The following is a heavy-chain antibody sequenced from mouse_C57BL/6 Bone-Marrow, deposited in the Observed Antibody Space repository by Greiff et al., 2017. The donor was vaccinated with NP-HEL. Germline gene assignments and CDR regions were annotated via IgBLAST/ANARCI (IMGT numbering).Heavy chain of an antibody. CDR3: ARRGGYYAMDY. CDR2: ISSGGSYT. J-gene: IGHJ4*01. CDR1: GFTFSSYG. V-gene: IGHV5-6*02. Sequence: EVMLVESGGDLVKPGGSLKLSCAASGFTFSSYGMSLVRQTPDKRLEWVATISSGGSYTYYPDSVKGRFTISRDNAKNTLYLQMSSLKSEDTAMYYCARRGGYYAMDYWGQGTSVTVSS.